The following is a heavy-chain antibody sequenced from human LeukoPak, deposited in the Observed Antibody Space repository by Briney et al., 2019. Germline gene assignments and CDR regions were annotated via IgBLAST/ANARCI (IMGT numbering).Heavy chain of an antibody. CDR3: ASSWPWGGWVGYFVY. CDR1: GCTISSYSYY. D-gene: IGHD5-12*01. CDR2: IYYSGST. Sequence: SETLSLTCTVSGCTISSYSYYWVWLRQPPGKGLVWFRSIYYSGSTYYNPYYKNRVTICVDTYKNHSSLKLRCETPADTAVYYCASSWPWGGWVGYFVYWGQGAMVTVSS. J-gene: IGHJ4*02. V-gene: IGHV4-39*01.